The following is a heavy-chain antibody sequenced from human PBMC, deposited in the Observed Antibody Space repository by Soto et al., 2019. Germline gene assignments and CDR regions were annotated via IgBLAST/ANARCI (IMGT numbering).Heavy chain of an antibody. D-gene: IGHD3-3*01. CDR2: IKQDGSEK. CDR3: ARDHLGDFWSGYYNAY. Sequence: ASVKVSCKASVGTFSSYTISWVRQAPGKGLEWVANIKQDGSEKYYVDSVKGRFTISRDNAKNSLYLQMNSLRAEDTAVYYCARDHLGDFWSGYYNAYWGQGTLVTVSS. J-gene: IGHJ4*02. CDR1: VGTFSSYT. V-gene: IGHV3-7*05.